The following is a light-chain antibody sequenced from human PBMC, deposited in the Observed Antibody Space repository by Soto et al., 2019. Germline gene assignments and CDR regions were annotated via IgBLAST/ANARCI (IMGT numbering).Light chain of an antibody. CDR1: NNDVGAWSH. CDR2: EVS. J-gene: IGLJ2*01. V-gene: IGLV2-23*02. Sequence: QSALTQPASVSGSPGQSVTISCTGTNNDVGAWSHVSWYQQHPGKPLKVIIYEVSKWPPGVSNRFSGSKSGNTASLTISGLQAEDEAAYYCCSYASDSAFIFGGGTTVTVL. CDR3: CSYASDSAFI.